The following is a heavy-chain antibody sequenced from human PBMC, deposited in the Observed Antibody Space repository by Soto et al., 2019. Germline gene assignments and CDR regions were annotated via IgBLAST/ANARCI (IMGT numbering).Heavy chain of an antibody. Sequence: SETLSLTCTVSGGSISSYYWSWIRQPPGKGLEWIGYIYYSGSTNCNPSLKSRVTISVDTSKNQFSLKLNSMTAADTAVYYCARHNYGSGSTYIDYWGQGTLVSVSS. V-gene: IGHV4-59*08. CDR2: IYYSGST. CDR1: GGSISSYY. CDR3: ARHNYGSGSTYIDY. D-gene: IGHD3-10*01. J-gene: IGHJ4*02.